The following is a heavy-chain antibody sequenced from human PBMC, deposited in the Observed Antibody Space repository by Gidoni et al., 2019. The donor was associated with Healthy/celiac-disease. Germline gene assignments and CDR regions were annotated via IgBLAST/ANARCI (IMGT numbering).Heavy chain of an antibody. V-gene: IGHV3-74*01. Sequence: EVQLVESGGGLVQPGGSLRLSCAASGFTFSSYWMHWVRQAPGKGLVWVSRINSDGSSTSYADSVKGRFTISRDNAKNTLYLQMNSLRAEDTAVYYCARAMTTVTTRPSSLNWFDPWGQGTLVTVSS. D-gene: IGHD4-4*01. J-gene: IGHJ5*02. CDR3: ARAMTTVTTRPSSLNWFDP. CDR1: GFTFSSYW. CDR2: INSDGSST.